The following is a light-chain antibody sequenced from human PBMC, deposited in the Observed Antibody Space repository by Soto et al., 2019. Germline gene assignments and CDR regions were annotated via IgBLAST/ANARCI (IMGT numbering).Light chain of an antibody. CDR1: PSISSW. CDR2: KAS. CDR3: QQYNDNWT. V-gene: IGKV1-5*03. Sequence: DIQMTQSPSTLSASVGDRVTITCRASPSISSWLAWYQQKPGTAPKLLIYKASTLQSGVPSRFSGSGSGTDFTLTSTSLQPDDSATDYCQQYNDNWTFGQGTKVEIK. J-gene: IGKJ1*01.